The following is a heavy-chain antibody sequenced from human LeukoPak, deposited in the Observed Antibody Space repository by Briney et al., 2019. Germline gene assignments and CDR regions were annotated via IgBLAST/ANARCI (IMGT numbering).Heavy chain of an antibody. J-gene: IGHJ5*02. CDR3: ARALLGWDTGFDP. D-gene: IGHD1-26*01. V-gene: IGHV4-34*01. CDR2: INHSGST. CDR1: GVSFSGYY. Sequence: PSETLSLTCAVYGVSFSGYYWSWLRQPPGKGLEWIGEINHSGSTNYNPSLKSRVHISVDTHKNDLSLKQRSVSAAHTAVYFCARALLGWDTGFDPLGQGTMATVSS.